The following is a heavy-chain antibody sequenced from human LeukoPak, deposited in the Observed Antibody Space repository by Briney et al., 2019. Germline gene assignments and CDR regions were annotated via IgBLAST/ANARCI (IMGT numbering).Heavy chain of an antibody. CDR1: GGSISSYY. J-gene: IGHJ4*02. D-gene: IGHD6-19*01. Sequence: SETLSLTCTVSGGSISSYYWSWLRQPQGKGLEWIGNIYYSGTTNYNPSLKSRVTMSVDTSKNQFSLKLSSVTAADTAVYYCARHPTGYSTGWYVDWGQGTLVTVSS. V-gene: IGHV4-59*08. CDR3: ARHPTGYSTGWYVD. CDR2: IYYSGTT.